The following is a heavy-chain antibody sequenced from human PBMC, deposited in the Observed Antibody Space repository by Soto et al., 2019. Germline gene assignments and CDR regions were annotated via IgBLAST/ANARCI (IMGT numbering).Heavy chain of an antibody. J-gene: IGHJ3*02. CDR2: IKQDGSEK. V-gene: IGHV3-7*01. Sequence: GGSLRLSCAASGFTFSSYWMSWVRQAPGKGLEWVANIKQDGSEKYYVDSVKGRFTISRDNAKNSLYLQMNSLRAEDTAVYYCATWIVVASGGAFDIWGQGTMVTVSS. CDR3: ATWIVVASGGAFDI. D-gene: IGHD2-15*01. CDR1: GFTFSSYW.